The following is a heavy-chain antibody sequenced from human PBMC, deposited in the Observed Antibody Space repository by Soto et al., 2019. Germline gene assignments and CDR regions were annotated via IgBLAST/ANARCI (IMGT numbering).Heavy chain of an antibody. CDR1: GFTVSSNY. D-gene: IGHD6-19*01. V-gene: IGHV3-66*01. CDR3: DSAVAGTSH. J-gene: IGHJ4*02. CDR2: IYSGGTT. Sequence: EVQLVESGGGLVQPGGSLRLSCAASGFTVSSNYMSWVRQAPGKGLEWVSVIYSGGTTYYADSVKGRFTISRDNSKNTLYLQMTSLRAEDTALYYCDSAVAGTSHWGQGTLVTVSS.